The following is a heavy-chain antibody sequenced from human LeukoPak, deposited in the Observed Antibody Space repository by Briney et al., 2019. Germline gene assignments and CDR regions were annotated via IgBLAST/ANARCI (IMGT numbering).Heavy chain of an antibody. J-gene: IGHJ3*02. CDR3: ARDEAASWDNALDM. CDR2: INPHGGT. CDR1: VYTFINYY. D-gene: IGHD1-26*01. Sequence: ASVTVSFTASVYTFINYYIHWVREAPGQGPELMRFINPHGGTNYVQKFQRRVTMPSDTSTAYMDLSSLRSDDTAVYYCARDEAASWDNALDMWGQGTMVTVSS. V-gene: IGHV1-2*02.